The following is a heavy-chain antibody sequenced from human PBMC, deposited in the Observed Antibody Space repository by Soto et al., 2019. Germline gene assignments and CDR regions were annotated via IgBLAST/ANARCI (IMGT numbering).Heavy chain of an antibody. CDR1: GGSISSSRYY. CDR3: ARPLYRDGYYGMDV. V-gene: IGHV4-39*01. CDR2: IYYGGST. D-gene: IGHD3-10*01. Sequence: PSETLSLTCAVSGGSISSSRYYWGWIRQPPGKGLEWIGSIYYGGSTSYNPSLKSRVTISVDTSKNQFSLKLSSVTAADTVVYYCARPLYRDGYYGMDVWGQGTTVTVSS. J-gene: IGHJ6*02.